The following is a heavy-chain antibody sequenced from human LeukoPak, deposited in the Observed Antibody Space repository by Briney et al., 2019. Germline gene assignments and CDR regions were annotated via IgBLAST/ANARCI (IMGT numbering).Heavy chain of an antibody. Sequence: GSLRLSCAASGFTFSSYWMSWVRQAPGNGLEWVANIKQDGSEKYYVDSVKGRFTISRDNAKNSLYLQMNSLRAEDTAVYYCASGRGSVGYDYWGQGTLVTVSS. J-gene: IGHJ4*02. CDR2: IKQDGSEK. D-gene: IGHD3-16*01. CDR1: GFTFSSYW. CDR3: ASGRGSVGYDY. V-gene: IGHV3-7*01.